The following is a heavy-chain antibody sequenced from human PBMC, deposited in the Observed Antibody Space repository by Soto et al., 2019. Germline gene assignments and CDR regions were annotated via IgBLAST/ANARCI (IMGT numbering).Heavy chain of an antibody. Sequence: EVQVLESGGGLVQPGGSPRLSCAASGFTFSNYAMNWVRQAPGKGLEWVSGISATGVKTYSADSVKGRFTMSRDNSKDTVYLEMNSLRAEDTAVYYCTKSRSAMIYYFDFWGLGALVTVSS. CDR1: GFTFSNYA. J-gene: IGHJ4*02. CDR3: TKSRSAMIYYFDF. D-gene: IGHD3-22*01. CDR2: ISATGVKT. V-gene: IGHV3-23*01.